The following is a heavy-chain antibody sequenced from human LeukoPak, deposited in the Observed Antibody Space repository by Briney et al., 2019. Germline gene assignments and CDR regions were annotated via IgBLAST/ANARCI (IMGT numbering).Heavy chain of an antibody. CDR1: GFTFNSYS. Sequence: GGSLRLSCAASGFTFNSYSMNWVRQAPGKGLEWVSSISSSSSYIYYADSVKGRFTISRDNAKNSLYLQMNSLRAEDTAVYYCARVGEYYDSSGYRDYWGQGTLVTVSS. V-gene: IGHV3-21*01. D-gene: IGHD3-22*01. J-gene: IGHJ4*02. CDR2: ISSSSSYI. CDR3: ARVGEYYDSSGYRDY.